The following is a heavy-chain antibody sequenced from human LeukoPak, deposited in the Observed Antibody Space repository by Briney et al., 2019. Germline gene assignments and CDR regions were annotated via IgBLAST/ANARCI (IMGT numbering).Heavy chain of an antibody. V-gene: IGHV4-59*08. CDR1: GGSISNYY. J-gene: IGHJ5*02. CDR3: AGPSKQLAS. D-gene: IGHD5-24*01. CDR2: SYNSGNT. Sequence: SETLSPTCTASGGSISNYYWSWIRQPPGKGLEWIGYSYNSGNTNYNPSLRSRVTISVDTSKNQFSLKLSSVTAADTAVYYCAGPSKQLASWGQGTLVTVSS.